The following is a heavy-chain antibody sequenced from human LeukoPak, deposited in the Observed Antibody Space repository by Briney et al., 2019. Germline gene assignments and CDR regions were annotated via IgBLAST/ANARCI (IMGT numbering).Heavy chain of an antibody. CDR2: ISAYNGNT. CDR3: ARDLGIAVAGRYFDY. V-gene: IGHV1-18*04. CDR1: GYTFTSYG. J-gene: IGHJ4*02. Sequence: GASVKVSCKASGYTFTSYGIGWVRQAPGQGLEWMGWISAYNGNTNYAQKLQGRVTMTTDTSTSTAYMELRSLRSDDTAVYYCARDLGIAVAGRYFDYWGQGTLVTVSS. D-gene: IGHD6-19*01.